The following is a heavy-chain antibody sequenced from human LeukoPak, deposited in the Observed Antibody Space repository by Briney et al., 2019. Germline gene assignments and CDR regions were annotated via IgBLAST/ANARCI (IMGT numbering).Heavy chain of an antibody. Sequence: PGGSLRLSCAASGFTFSTYEMNWVRQAPGKGLEWVSYISSTSTAIYYADSVKGRFTISRDNAKNSLYLQMISLRAEDPAVYYCARDLLNYYDSSGSFDYWGQGTPVTVSS. CDR1: GFTFSTYE. D-gene: IGHD3-22*01. CDR2: ISSTSTAI. CDR3: ARDLLNYYDSSGSFDY. J-gene: IGHJ4*02. V-gene: IGHV3-48*03.